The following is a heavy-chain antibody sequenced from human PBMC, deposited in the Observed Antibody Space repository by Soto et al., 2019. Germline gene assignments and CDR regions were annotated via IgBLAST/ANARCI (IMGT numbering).Heavy chain of an antibody. CDR2: ISAYNTNT. J-gene: IGHJ4*02. Sequence: QVQLVQSGAEVKKPGASVKVSCKTSGYTFTSYHISWVRQAPGQGLEWMGWISAYNTNTNYAQKVQGRVTMPTDTLTSTAYMELRSLRSYDTAVYYCARDTPPTDYWGQGTLVTVSS. CDR3: ARDTPPTDY. CDR1: GYTFTSYH. V-gene: IGHV1-18*01.